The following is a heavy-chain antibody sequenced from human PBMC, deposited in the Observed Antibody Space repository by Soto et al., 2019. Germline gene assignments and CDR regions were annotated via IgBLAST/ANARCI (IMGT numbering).Heavy chain of an antibody. D-gene: IGHD3-16*01. Sequence: QVQLVESGGGVVQPGRSLRLSCAASGFTFSSDGMHWVRQAPGKGLEWVAVIWYDGGNKYYADDVKGRFTISRDNSENALYLHMNSVRAADTAVYYCAREGGYYYYYTDVWGRGTTVTVSS. V-gene: IGHV3-33*01. CDR2: IWYDGGNK. J-gene: IGHJ6*03. CDR1: GFTFSSDG. CDR3: AREGGYYYYYTDV.